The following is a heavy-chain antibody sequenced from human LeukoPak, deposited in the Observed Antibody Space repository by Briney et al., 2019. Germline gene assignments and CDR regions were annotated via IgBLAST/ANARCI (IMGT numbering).Heavy chain of an antibody. Sequence: PSETLSLTCAVYGGSFSGYYWSWIRQPPGKGLEWIGEINHSGSTNYNPSLKSRVTISVDTSKNQFSLKLSSVTAADTAVYYCARVGGTTVTTSDYWGQGTLVTLSS. CDR3: ARVGGTTVTTSDY. CDR2: INHSGST. D-gene: IGHD4-11*01. J-gene: IGHJ4*02. V-gene: IGHV4-34*01. CDR1: GGSFSGYY.